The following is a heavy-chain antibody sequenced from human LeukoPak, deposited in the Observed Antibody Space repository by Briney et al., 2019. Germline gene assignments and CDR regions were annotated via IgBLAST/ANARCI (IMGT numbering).Heavy chain of an antibody. J-gene: IGHJ5*02. V-gene: IGHV1-2*02. CDR2: INPNSGGT. CDR3: ARLADYYYSSGSAS. D-gene: IGHD3-22*01. CDR1: GYTFTGYY. Sequence: ASVKVSCKASGYTFTGYYMHWVRQAPGQGLEWMGWINPNSGGTNYAQKFQGRVTMTRDTSISTAYMELSRLKSDDTAVYYCARLADYYYSSGSASWGQGTLVTVSS.